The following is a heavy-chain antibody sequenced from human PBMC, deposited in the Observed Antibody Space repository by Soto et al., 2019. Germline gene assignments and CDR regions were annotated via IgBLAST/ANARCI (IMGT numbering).Heavy chain of an antibody. CDR3: ARDPHEYWTSSWFNP. CDR2: ISASDGKT. V-gene: IGHV1-18*01. J-gene: IGHJ5*02. Sequence: AAVKVSCKDSRYNFNISGANWVRQAPGQGPELMGWISASDGKTTYAEKFQSRVTMTTDACMRTGYMEMRSLRSDDTAVYYCARDPHEYWTSSWFNPWRRGSLDTVSS. CDR1: RYNFNISG. D-gene: IGHD3-3*01.